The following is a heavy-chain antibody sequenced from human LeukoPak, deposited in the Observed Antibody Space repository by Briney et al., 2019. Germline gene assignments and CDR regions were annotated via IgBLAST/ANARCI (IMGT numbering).Heavy chain of an antibody. J-gene: IGHJ4*02. D-gene: IGHD5-12*01. CDR3: ARAPGYSGYDY. Sequence: ASVKVSCKASGYTFTSYYVHWVRQAPGQGLEYMGIINPSGGSTSYARKFQGRITMTRDTSTTTVYMELSSLTSEDTAVYYCARAPGYSGYDYWGQGTLVSVSS. V-gene: IGHV1-46*03. CDR2: INPSGGST. CDR1: GYTFTSYY.